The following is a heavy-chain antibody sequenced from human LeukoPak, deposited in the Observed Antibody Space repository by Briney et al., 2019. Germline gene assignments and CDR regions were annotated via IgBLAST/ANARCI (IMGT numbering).Heavy chain of an antibody. V-gene: IGHV3-30*04. J-gene: IGHJ2*01. Sequence: GGSLRLSCTASGFTFGDYAMHWVRQAPGKGLEWVAVISYDGSNKYYADSVKGRFTISRDNSKNTLYLQMNSLRAEDTAVYYCARDHDLYGDYPTDPWGRGTLVTVSS. CDR3: ARDHDLYGDYPTDP. D-gene: IGHD4-17*01. CDR2: ISYDGSNK. CDR1: GFTFGDYA.